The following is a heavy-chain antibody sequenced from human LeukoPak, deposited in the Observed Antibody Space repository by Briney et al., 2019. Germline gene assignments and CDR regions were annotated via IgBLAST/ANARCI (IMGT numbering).Heavy chain of an antibody. J-gene: IGHJ4*02. D-gene: IGHD1-20*01. CDR2: ISGSGGST. Sequence: PGGSLRLSCAASGFTFSSYAMSWVRQAPGKGLEWVSAISGSGGSTYYADSVKGRFTISRDNSKNTLYLQMNSLRAEDTAVYYCAKGELGITGTTGYYFDYRGQGTLVTVSS. CDR3: AKGELGITGTTGYYFDY. CDR1: GFTFSSYA. V-gene: IGHV3-23*01.